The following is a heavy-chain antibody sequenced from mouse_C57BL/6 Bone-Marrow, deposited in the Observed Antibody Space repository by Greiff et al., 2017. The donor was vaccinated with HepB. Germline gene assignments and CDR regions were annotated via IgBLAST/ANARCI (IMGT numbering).Heavy chain of an antibody. CDR3: ARSNGSSYWFDY. Sequence: EVKLQESGPELVKPGASVKISCKASGYTFTDYYMNWVKQSHGKSLEWIGDINPNNGGTSYNQKFKGKATLTVDKSSSTAYMELRSLTSEDSAVYYCARSNGSSYWFDYWGQGTTLTVSS. D-gene: IGHD1-1*01. V-gene: IGHV1-26*01. CDR1: GYTFTDYY. CDR2: INPNNGGT. J-gene: IGHJ2*01.